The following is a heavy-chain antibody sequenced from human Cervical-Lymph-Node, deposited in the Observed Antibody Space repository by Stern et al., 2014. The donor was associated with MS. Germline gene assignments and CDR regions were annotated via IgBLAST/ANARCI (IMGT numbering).Heavy chain of an antibody. Sequence: VHLVESGAEVKKSGSSVKVSCKASGGTLRSYVITWARPASGQGPEWIGVISPIFGTATYAQQFQGRVTITADEYTSTVYMELSSLRSEDTAVYYCARNVGDTTLGHWGQGSQVIVSS. V-gene: IGHV1-69*01. CDR1: GGTLRSYV. D-gene: IGHD3-16*01. CDR3: ARNVGDTTLGH. CDR2: ISPIFGTA. J-gene: IGHJ4*02.